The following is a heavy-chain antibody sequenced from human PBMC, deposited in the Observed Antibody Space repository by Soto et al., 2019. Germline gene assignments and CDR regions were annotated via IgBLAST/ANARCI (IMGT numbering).Heavy chain of an antibody. J-gene: IGHJ6*02. CDR3: AKELQRGMDV. CDR1: GYTFSVYH. D-gene: IGHD4-4*01. CDR2: VHPNSGGT. V-gene: IGHV1-2*02. Sequence: QVHLVQSGAEVKQPGASVKVSCKASGYTFSVYHMHWVRQAPGQGLEWMGWVHPNSGGTNYAQSFEGRATMTRDTSINTAYMELSRLTSADTAVYYCAKELQRGMDVWGQGTTVTVSS.